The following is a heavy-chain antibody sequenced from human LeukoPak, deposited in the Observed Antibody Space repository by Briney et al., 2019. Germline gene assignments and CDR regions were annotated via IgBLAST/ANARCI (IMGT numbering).Heavy chain of an antibody. V-gene: IGHV4-59*01. Sequence: SETLSLTCTVSGGSISSYYWSWIRQPPGKGLEWIGYIYYSGSTNYNPSLKSRVTISVDTSKNQFSLKLSSVTAADTAVYYCARGLYDYVWGSYCLGLPHIYYFDYWGQGTLVTVSS. CDR2: IYYSGST. D-gene: IGHD3-16*01. CDR3: ARGLYDYVWGSYCLGLPHIYYFDY. CDR1: GGSISSYY. J-gene: IGHJ4*02.